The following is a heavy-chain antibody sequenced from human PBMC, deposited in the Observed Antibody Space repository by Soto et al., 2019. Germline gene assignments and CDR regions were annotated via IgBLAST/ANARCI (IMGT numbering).Heavy chain of an antibody. CDR1: GLTFSVSW. D-gene: IGHD1-1*01. V-gene: IGHV3-74*01. Sequence: EVQLVESGGGSVQPGGSLRLSCAASGLTFSVSWMHWVRQAPGKGLMWVSRINGDGSSTAYAESVKGRFTISRDNAKNTLYLQMSSLRAEDTAVYYCTTTVNILQNSWGQGTLVTVSS. J-gene: IGHJ4*02. CDR2: INGDGSST. CDR3: TTTVNILQNS.